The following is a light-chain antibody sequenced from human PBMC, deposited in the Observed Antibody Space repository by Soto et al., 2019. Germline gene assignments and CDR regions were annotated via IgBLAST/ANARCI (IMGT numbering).Light chain of an antibody. V-gene: IGKV3-11*01. CDR2: DAS. Sequence: EIVLTQSRALLSLSRGQRATLSCRASQSVSSYLAWYQQKPGQAPSLIXYDASNRATGIPARFSGSGSGTDFALTISSLEPEYFAVYYCQQRSNWPLITFGQGTRLYI. CDR1: QSVSSY. CDR3: QQRSNWPLIT. J-gene: IGKJ5*01.